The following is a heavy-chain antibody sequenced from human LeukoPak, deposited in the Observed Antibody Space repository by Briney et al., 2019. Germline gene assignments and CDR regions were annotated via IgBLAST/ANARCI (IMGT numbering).Heavy chain of an antibody. J-gene: IGHJ6*03. CDR2: IYYSGST. CDR3: ARDRRIQLWSNYYYYYYMDV. V-gene: IGHV4-59*01. D-gene: IGHD5-18*01. Sequence: PSETLSLTCTASGGSISSYYWSWIRQPPGKGLEWIGYIYYSGSTNYNPSLKSRVTISVDTSKNQFSLKLSSVTAADTAVYYCARDRRIQLWSNYYYYYYMDVWGKGTTVTVSS. CDR1: GGSISSYY.